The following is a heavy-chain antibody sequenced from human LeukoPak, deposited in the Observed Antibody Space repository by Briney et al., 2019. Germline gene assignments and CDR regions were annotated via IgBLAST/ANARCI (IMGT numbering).Heavy chain of an antibody. CDR1: GGSISSYY. Sequence: SETLSLTCTVSGGSISSYYWSWIRQPPGKGLEWIGYIYYSGSTNYNPSLKSRVTISIDTSNHRFPLKLSSLTAADTALYYCARGSVISGYDNWGQGTLVTVSS. CDR3: ARGSVISGYDN. CDR2: IYYSGST. D-gene: IGHD5-12*01. V-gene: IGHV4-59*01. J-gene: IGHJ4*02.